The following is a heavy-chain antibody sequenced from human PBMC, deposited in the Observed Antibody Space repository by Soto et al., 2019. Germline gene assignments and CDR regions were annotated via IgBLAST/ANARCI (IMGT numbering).Heavy chain of an antibody. D-gene: IGHD4-17*01. CDR3: VKDLQRFGDYVDSFDV. Sequence: QVQLVESGGGVVQPGRSLRLSCAASGFTFSSHGMQWVRQAPGKGLEWVAAVSFDGSKKYYADSVKGRFSSSRDNAKDTLYLQMSSPREEDTAVYYCVKDLQRFGDYVDSFDVWGPGTMVTVSS. J-gene: IGHJ3*01. CDR2: VSFDGSKK. V-gene: IGHV3-30*18. CDR1: GFTFSSHG.